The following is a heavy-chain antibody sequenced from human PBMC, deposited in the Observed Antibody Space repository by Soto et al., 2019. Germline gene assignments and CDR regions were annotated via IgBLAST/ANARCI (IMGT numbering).Heavy chain of an antibody. Sequence: VQLVESGGGVVQPGRSLRLSCAASRFTFSDYAMHWVRQAPGKGLDWVAVVSHDGRKTHYAYSVKGRFTISRDSSKNTVSLEMTSRRAEDTAVYYCAKGGRQLLVTSDFNYWGQGALVTVSS. V-gene: IGHV3-30*18. CDR3: AKGGRQLLVTSDFNY. D-gene: IGHD6-19*01. CDR1: RFTFSDYA. CDR2: VSHDGRKT. J-gene: IGHJ4*02.